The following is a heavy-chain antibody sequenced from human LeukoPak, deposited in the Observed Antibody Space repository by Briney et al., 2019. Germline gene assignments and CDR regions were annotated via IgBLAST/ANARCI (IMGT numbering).Heavy chain of an antibody. D-gene: IGHD3-22*01. CDR3: ARSQYYYDSSGEYYFDY. Sequence: PSETLSLTCTVSGGSISSSSYYWGWIRQPPGKGLEWIGSIYYSGSTYYNPSLKSRVTISVDTSKNQFSLKLSSVTAADTAVYYCARSQYYYDSSGEYYFDYWGQGTLVTVSS. J-gene: IGHJ4*02. CDR2: IYYSGST. CDR1: GGSISSSSYY. V-gene: IGHV4-39*07.